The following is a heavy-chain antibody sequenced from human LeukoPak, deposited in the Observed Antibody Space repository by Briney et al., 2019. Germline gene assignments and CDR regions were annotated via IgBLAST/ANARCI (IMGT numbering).Heavy chain of an antibody. V-gene: IGHV1-69*05. CDR2: IIPLFGPS. Sequence: SVKVSCKASGGTFSSYAISWVRQAPGQGPEWMGRIIPLFGPSDYAQKFQGRVTITTDESTTTAYMELSGLRPEDTAVYYCARIGYCSGTTCYTTAYDVWGQGTLVIVSS. CDR3: ARIGYCSGTTCYTTAYDV. D-gene: IGHD2-2*02. J-gene: IGHJ3*01. CDR1: GGTFSSYA.